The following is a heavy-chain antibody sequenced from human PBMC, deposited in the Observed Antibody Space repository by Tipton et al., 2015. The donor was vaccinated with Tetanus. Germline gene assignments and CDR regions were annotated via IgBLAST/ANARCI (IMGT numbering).Heavy chain of an antibody. D-gene: IGHD2/OR15-2a*01. CDR3: ARAAGFLGLTHDF. J-gene: IGHJ4*02. Sequence: LRLSCTVSGGSISSADYYWSWIRQPPGKGLEWIGYVSDSGSTYSNPSLRSRIIISVDTSKNQFSLILSSVTAADTAVYYCARAAGFLGLTHDFWGRGTLVSVSS. CDR2: VSDSGST. CDR1: GGSISSADYY. V-gene: IGHV4-30-4*01.